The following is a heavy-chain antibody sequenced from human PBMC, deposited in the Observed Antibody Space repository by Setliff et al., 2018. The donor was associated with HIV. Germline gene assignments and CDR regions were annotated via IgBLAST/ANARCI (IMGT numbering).Heavy chain of an antibody. CDR1: GASISSYY. D-gene: IGHD5-12*01. Sequence: LSLTCTVSGASISSYYWTWIRQPPGKGLEWIAYIYYSGTTKYNPSLKSRVSISVDTSKNQFSLKLSYVTAADTAVYYCARGGNSRAAWFDSWGQGTLVTVSS. CDR3: ARGGNSRAAWFDS. V-gene: IGHV4-59*12. J-gene: IGHJ5*01. CDR2: IYYSGTT.